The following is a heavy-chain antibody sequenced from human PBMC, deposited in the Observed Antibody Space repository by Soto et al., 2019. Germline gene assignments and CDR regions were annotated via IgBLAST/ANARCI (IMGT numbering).Heavy chain of an antibody. D-gene: IGHD5-18*01. V-gene: IGHV4-31*03. CDR2: IYYSGST. CDR3: ARVSGYNFDY. CDR1: GCSISSGGYY. Sequence: SETLSLTCPVSGCSISSGGYYWSWIRQHPGKGLEWIGYIYYSGSTYYNPSLKSRVTISVDTSKNQFSLKLSSVTAADTAVYYCARVSGYNFDYWGQGTLVTVSS. J-gene: IGHJ4*02.